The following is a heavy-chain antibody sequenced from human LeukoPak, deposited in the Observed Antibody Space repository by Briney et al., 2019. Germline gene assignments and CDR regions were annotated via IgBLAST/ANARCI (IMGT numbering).Heavy chain of an antibody. CDR3: ARDGIQLWCTGSFDY. CDR1: GFTFSSYS. Sequence: PGGSLRLSCAASGFTFSSYSMNWVRQAPGKGLEWVSSISSSSSYIYYADSVKGRLTISRDNAKNSLYLQMNSLRAEDTAVYYCARDGIQLWCTGSFDYWGQGTLVTVSS. J-gene: IGHJ4*02. D-gene: IGHD5-18*01. V-gene: IGHV3-21*01. CDR2: ISSSSSYI.